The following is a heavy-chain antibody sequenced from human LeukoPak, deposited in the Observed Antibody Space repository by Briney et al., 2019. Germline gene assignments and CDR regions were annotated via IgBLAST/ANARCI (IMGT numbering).Heavy chain of an antibody. Sequence: GGSLRLSRSASGFTFSNYAMNWVRQAPGKGLEYVSAVSSNGGSTYFADSVKGRFTISRDNSKNTLYLQMSSLRAEDTAVYYCVKRGSPGTGYYFDYWGQGTLVTVSS. V-gene: IGHV3-64D*09. CDR1: GFTFSNYA. CDR3: VKRGSPGTGYYFDY. J-gene: IGHJ4*02. CDR2: VSSNGGST. D-gene: IGHD1-14*01.